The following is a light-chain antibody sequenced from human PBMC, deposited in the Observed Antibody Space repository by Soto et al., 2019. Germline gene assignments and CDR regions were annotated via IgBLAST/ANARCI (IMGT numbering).Light chain of an antibody. CDR1: QSISIN. CDR2: GAS. J-gene: IGKJ1*01. V-gene: IGKV3-15*01. CDR3: QHSDNWPRT. Sequence: EIVMTQSPATLSVSPGERATLSCRASQSISINLAWFQQKPGQAPRLLIFGASTRVTGIPARFSGSGSGTEFTLTISSLQSEDFAVYYCQHSDNWPRTFGQGTKVKIK.